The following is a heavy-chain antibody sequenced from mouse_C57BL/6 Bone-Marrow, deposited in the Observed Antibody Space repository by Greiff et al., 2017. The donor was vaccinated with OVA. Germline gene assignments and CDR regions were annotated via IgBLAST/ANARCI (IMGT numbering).Heavy chain of an antibody. Sequence: VQLQQSGAQLVKPGASVKMSCKASGYTFTTYPIEWMKQNHGKSLEWIGNFHPYNDDTKYNEKFKGKATLTVEKSSSTVYLELSRLTSDDSAVYYCARPGDYDGDWFAYWGQGTLVTVSA. CDR3: ARPGDYDGDWFAY. D-gene: IGHD2-4*01. V-gene: IGHV1-47*01. CDR1: GYTFTTYP. J-gene: IGHJ3*01. CDR2: FHPYNDDT.